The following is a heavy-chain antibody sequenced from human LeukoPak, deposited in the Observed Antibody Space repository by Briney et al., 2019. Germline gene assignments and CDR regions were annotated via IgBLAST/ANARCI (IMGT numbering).Heavy chain of an antibody. V-gene: IGHV4-34*01. CDR3: ARLAAAAGTDYYYDMDV. Sequence: SETLSLTCAVYGGSFSGYYWSWIRQPPGKGLEWIGEINHSGSTNYNPSLKSRVTISVDTSKNQFSLKLSSVTAADTAVYYCARLAAAAGTDYYYDMDVWGKGTTVTISS. J-gene: IGHJ6*03. D-gene: IGHD6-13*01. CDR2: INHSGST. CDR1: GGSFSGYY.